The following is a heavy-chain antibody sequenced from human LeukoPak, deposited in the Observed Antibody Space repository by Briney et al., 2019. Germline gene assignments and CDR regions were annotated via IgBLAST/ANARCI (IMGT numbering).Heavy chain of an antibody. CDR1: GGSISSSSYY. Sequence: SETLSLTCTVSGGSISSSSYYWGWIRQPPGKGLEWIGSIYYSGSTYYNPSLKSRVTISVDTSKNQFSLKLSSVTAADTAVYYCARIILDYGVDYRGQGTLVTVSS. CDR2: IYYSGST. D-gene: IGHD4-17*01. V-gene: IGHV4-39*01. J-gene: IGHJ4*02. CDR3: ARIILDYGVDY.